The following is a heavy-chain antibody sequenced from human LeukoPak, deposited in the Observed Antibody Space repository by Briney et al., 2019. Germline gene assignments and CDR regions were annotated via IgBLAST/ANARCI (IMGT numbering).Heavy chain of an antibody. J-gene: IGHJ4*02. CDR2: MNPNSGNT. Sequence: GASVKVSCKASGYTFTSYDINWVRQATGQGLEWMGWMNPNSGNTSYAQKFQGRVTMTRDTSTSTVYMELSSLRSEDTAVYYCARDDREQPGFDYWGQGTLVTVSS. CDR1: GYTFTSYD. CDR3: ARDDREQPGFDY. V-gene: IGHV1-8*01. D-gene: IGHD3-10*02.